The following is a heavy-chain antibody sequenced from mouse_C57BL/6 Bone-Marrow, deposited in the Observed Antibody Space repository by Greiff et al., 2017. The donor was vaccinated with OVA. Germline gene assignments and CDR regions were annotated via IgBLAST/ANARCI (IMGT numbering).Heavy chain of an antibody. V-gene: IGHV1-59*01. Sequence: QVQLQQPGAELVRPGTSVKLSCKASGYTFTSYWMPWVKQRPGQGLEWIGVIDPSDSYTNYNQKFKGKATLTVDTSSSTAYMQLSSLTSEDSAVYYCAAGAYWGQGTLVTVSA. CDR1: GYTFTSYW. J-gene: IGHJ3*01. CDR3: AAGAY. CDR2: IDPSDSYT.